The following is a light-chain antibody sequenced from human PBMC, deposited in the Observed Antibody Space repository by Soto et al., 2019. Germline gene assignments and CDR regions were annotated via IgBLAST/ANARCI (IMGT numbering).Light chain of an antibody. Sequence: EIVLTQSPGTLSLSPGERATLSCRASQSVSSSYLAWYQQKPGQAPRLLIYGASSRATGIPDRFSGSGSGTDFTLTISRLEPEDFAVCYCQQYGSSPRFTFGPGTKGDIK. CDR1: QSVSSSY. CDR2: GAS. CDR3: QQYGSSPRFT. J-gene: IGKJ3*01. V-gene: IGKV3-20*01.